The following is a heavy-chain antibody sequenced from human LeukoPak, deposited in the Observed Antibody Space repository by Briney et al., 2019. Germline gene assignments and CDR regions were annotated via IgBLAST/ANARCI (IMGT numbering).Heavy chain of an antibody. CDR2: IRSKANSYAT. D-gene: IGHD3-22*01. CDR1: GFTFSGSA. CDR3: TRRGEYYYDSSAHDAFDI. V-gene: IGHV3-73*01. Sequence: GGSLRLSCAVSGFTFSGSAMHWVRQASGKGLEWVGRIRSKANSYATAYAASVKGRFTISRDDSKNTAYLQMNSLKAEDTAVYYCTRRGEYYYDSSAHDAFDIWGQGTMVTVSS. J-gene: IGHJ3*02.